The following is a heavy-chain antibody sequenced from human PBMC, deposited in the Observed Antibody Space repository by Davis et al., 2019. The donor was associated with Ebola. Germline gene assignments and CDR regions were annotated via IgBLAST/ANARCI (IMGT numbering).Heavy chain of an antibody. CDR2: IIPIFGTA. CDR3: ARDHGLELSRGMDV. J-gene: IGHJ6*02. CDR1: GGTFSSYA. V-gene: IGHV1-69*13. Sequence: SVKVSCKASGGTFSSYAISWVRQAPGQGLEWMGGIIPIFGTANYAQKFQGRVTITADESTSTAYMEWSSVMSEYTAVYYCARDHGLELSRGMDVWGQGTTVTCSS. D-gene: IGHD1-7*01.